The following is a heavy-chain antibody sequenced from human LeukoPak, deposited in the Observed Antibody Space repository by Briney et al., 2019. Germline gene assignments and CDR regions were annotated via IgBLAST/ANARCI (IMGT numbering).Heavy chain of an antibody. J-gene: IGHJ4*02. V-gene: IGHV1-8*02. D-gene: IGHD1-26*01. CDR3: ARGLPGYYFGS. CDR2: MNSNSGNT. Sequence: ASVKVSCKASGYTFTTYDINWVRQATGQGLEWMGWMNSNSGNTGYAQKFQGRVTMTRNTSISTAFMELTSLRSEDTAVYFCARGLPGYYFGSWGQGTLVTVSS. CDR1: GYTFTTYD.